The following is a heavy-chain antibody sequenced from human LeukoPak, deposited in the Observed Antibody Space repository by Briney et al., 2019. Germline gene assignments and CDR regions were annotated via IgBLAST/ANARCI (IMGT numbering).Heavy chain of an antibody. CDR1: GFTFSSYG. CDR2: IRYDGSNK. Sequence: GGSLRLSCAASGFTFSSYGMHWVRQAPGKGLEWVAFIRYDGSNKYYADSVKGRFTISRDNSKNTLYLQMNSLRAEDTAVYYCAKDLLDGYTYGRFDYWGQGTLVTVSS. V-gene: IGHV3-30*02. D-gene: IGHD5-18*01. J-gene: IGHJ4*02. CDR3: AKDLLDGYTYGRFDY.